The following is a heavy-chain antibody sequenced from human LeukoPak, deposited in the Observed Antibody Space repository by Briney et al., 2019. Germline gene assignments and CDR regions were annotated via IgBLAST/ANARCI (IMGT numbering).Heavy chain of an antibody. CDR1: GFTFNRFY. Sequence: GGSLRLSCSASGFTFNRFYLHWVRQAPGKGLEFVSHISSNGATTYYADSLKGRFTISRDNSKNTLYLQMSSLRADDTAVYYCVKDRRIAAPNNDFFDSWGQGALVTVSS. CDR3: VKDRRIAAPNNDFFDS. CDR2: ISSNGATT. V-gene: IGHV3-64D*06. J-gene: IGHJ4*02. D-gene: IGHD6-6*01.